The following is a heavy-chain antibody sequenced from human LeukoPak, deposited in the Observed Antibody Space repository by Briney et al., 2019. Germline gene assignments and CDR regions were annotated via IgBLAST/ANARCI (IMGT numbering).Heavy chain of an antibody. CDR2: VSGSGDGT. V-gene: IGHV3-23*01. CDR3: AKSLITMVRGDFDY. CDR1: GFTFSSYA. D-gene: IGHD3-10*01. J-gene: IGHJ4*02. Sequence: GGSLRLSCAASGFTFSSYAMSWVRQAPGKGLEWVSAVSGSGDGTYYADSVKGRFTISRDNSKNTLHLQMNSLRAGDTAVYYCAKSLITMVRGDFDYWGQGTLVTVSS.